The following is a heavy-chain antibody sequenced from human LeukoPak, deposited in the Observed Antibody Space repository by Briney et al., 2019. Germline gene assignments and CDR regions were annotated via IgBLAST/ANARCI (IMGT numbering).Heavy chain of an antibody. CDR2: INTNTGNP. Sequence: GASVKVSCKASGYTFTSYAMNWVRQAPGQGLEWMGWINTNTGNPTYAQGFTGRFVFSLDTSVSTAYLQISSLKAEDTAVYYCAREDGELLWFGELNVVDYWGQGTLVTVSS. D-gene: IGHD3-10*01. J-gene: IGHJ4*02. CDR3: AREDGELLWFGELNVVDY. V-gene: IGHV7-4-1*02. CDR1: GYTFTSYA.